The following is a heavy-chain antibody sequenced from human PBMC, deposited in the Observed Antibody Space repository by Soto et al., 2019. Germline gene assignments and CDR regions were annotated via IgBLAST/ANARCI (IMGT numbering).Heavy chain of an antibody. CDR3: VRGVGASSGAFDV. CDR1: GLPFSSFW. V-gene: IGHV3-74*01. D-gene: IGHD1-26*01. J-gene: IGHJ3*01. CDR2: ISRDGTTT. Sequence: DVQLVESGGGLIQPGGSLRLSCAASGLPFSSFWMHWVRQAPGKGLVWVARISRDGTTTTYADAVKGRFTISRDNAKNTQFLLMTNVTTDDTAVYYCVRGVGASSGAFDVWSQGTMVTVSS.